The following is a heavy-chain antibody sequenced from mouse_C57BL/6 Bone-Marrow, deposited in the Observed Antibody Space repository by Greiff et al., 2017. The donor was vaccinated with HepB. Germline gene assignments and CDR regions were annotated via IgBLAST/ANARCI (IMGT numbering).Heavy chain of an antibody. CDR3: TTDSSGYVGDWFAY. D-gene: IGHD3-2*02. CDR2: IDPENGDT. V-gene: IGHV14-4*01. CDR1: GFNIKDDY. Sequence: EVKLMESGAELVRPGASVKLSCTASGFNIKDDYMHWVKQRPEQGLEWIGWIDPENGDTEYASKFQGKATITADTSSNTAYLQLRSLTSEDTAVYYCTTDSSGYVGDWFAYWGQGTLVTVSA. J-gene: IGHJ3*01.